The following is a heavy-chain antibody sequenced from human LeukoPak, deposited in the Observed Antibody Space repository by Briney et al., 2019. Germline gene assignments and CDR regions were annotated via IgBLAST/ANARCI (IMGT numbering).Heavy chain of an antibody. CDR2: IRADGSST. D-gene: IGHD6-19*01. CDR3: ARDEWGGIAVAGSQGGY. Sequence: PGGSLRLSCAASGFTFSSYWMHWVRQAPGKGLVWVSRIRADGSSTSYADSVKGRFTISRDNAKNTLYLQMNSLGAEDTAVCYCARDEWGGIAVAGSQGGYWGQGILVTVSS. CDR1: GFTFSSYW. J-gene: IGHJ4*02. V-gene: IGHV3-74*01.